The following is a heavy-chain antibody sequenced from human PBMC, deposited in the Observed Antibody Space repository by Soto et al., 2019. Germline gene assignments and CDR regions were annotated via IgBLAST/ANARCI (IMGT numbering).Heavy chain of an antibody. CDR3: ASEGYYYDSSVRAPIDY. D-gene: IGHD3-22*01. CDR2: ISYDGSNK. Sequence: GSLRLSCAASGFTFSIYGMHWVRQAPGKGLEWVAVISYDGSNKYYADSVKGRFTISRDNSKNTLYLQMNSLRAEDTAVYYCASEGYYYDSSVRAPIDYWGQGTLVTVSS. CDR1: GFTFSIYG. J-gene: IGHJ4*02. V-gene: IGHV3-30*03.